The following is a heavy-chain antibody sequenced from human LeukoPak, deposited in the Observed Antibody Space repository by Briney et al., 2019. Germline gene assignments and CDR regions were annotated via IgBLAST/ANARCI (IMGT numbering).Heavy chain of an antibody. D-gene: IGHD3-22*01. V-gene: IGHV3-11*01. CDR1: GFTFSDYY. J-gene: IGHJ3*02. CDR2: ISSSGSTI. Sequence: PGGSLRLSCAASGFTFSDYYMSWIRQAPGKGLERVSYISSSGSTIYYADSVKGRFTISRDNAKNSLYLQMNSLRAEDTAVYYCARDGEVYYDSSGYPGRIPDAFDIWGQGTMVTVSS. CDR3: ARDGEVYYDSSGYPGRIPDAFDI.